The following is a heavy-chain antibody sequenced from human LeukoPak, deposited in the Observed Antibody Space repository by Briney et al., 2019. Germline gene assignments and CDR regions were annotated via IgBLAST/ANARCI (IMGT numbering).Heavy chain of an antibody. V-gene: IGHV1-18*04. J-gene: IGHJ6*03. Sequence: ASVKVSCKASGYTFTGHYIHWVRQAPGQGLEWMGWISAYNGNTNYAQKLQGRVTMTTDTSTSTAYMELRSLRSDDTAVYYCAREASGSYFPTYYYYYMDVWGKGTTVTVSS. CDR3: AREASGSYFPTYYYYYMDV. CDR2: ISAYNGNT. D-gene: IGHD1-26*01. CDR1: GYTFTGHY.